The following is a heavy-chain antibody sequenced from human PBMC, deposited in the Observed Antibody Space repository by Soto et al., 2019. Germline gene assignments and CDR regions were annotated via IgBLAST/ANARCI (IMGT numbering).Heavy chain of an antibody. Sequence: PGESLKISCKGSGYSFTSYWIGWVRQMPGKGLEWMGIIYPGDSDTRYSPSFQGQVTISADKSISTAYLQWSSLKASDTAMYYCARLNSYGSYYYYGMDVWGQGTTVTVSS. CDR3: ARLNSYGSYYYYGMDV. J-gene: IGHJ6*02. CDR1: GYSFTSYW. V-gene: IGHV5-51*01. CDR2: IYPGDSDT. D-gene: IGHD5-18*01.